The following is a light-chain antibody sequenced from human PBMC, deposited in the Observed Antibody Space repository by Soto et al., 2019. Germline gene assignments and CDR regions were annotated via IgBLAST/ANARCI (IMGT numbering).Light chain of an antibody. Sequence: PGERATLSCRASQSVGGYLDWYQQKPGQAPRLLIYDASNRASGIPARFSGSGSGTDFTLTISSLEPEDLAVYYCHQRSNWPPLTFGRGTKVEIK. V-gene: IGKV3-11*01. CDR2: DAS. CDR3: HQRSNWPPLT. J-gene: IGKJ4*01. CDR1: QSVGGY.